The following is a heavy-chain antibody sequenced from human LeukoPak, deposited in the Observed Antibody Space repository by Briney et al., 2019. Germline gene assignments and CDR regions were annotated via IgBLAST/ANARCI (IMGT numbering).Heavy chain of an antibody. J-gene: IGHJ4*02. V-gene: IGHV3-21*01. D-gene: IGHD6-6*01. Sequence: GGSLRLSCAASGFTFSSYNMNWVRQAPGKGLEWVSSISSSGSYIYYADSVKGRFTISRDNAKNSLYLQMNSLRAEDTAVYYCAEIAARSTPIDHWGQGTLVTVSS. CDR3: AEIAARSTPIDH. CDR1: GFTFSSYN. CDR2: ISSSGSYI.